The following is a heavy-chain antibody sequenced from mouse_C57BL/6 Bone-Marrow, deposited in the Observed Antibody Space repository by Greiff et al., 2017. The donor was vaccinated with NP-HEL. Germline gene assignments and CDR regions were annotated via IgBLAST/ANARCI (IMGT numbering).Heavy chain of an antibody. CDR1: GFNIKDYY. J-gene: IGHJ2*01. Sequence: VHVKQSGAELVKPGASVKLSCTASGFNIKDYYMHWVKQRTEQGLAWIGRIDPEDGETKYAPKFQGKATITADTSSNTAYLQLSSLTSEDTAVYYCARHYYGPYYFDYWGQGTTLTVSS. D-gene: IGHD1-1*01. CDR2: IDPEDGET. V-gene: IGHV14-2*01. CDR3: ARHYYGPYYFDY.